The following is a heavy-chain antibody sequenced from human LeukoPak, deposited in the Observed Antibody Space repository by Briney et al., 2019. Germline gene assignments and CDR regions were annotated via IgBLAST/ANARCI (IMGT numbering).Heavy chain of an antibody. Sequence: AASVRVSCKASGYTFTSNGISWVRQAPGQGLEWMGWISANSGNTHYAQKFQGRVMLTTDTLTATAYMELRSLSSDDTAVYYCARDQRHAFDIWGQGTMVTVSS. CDR1: GYTFTSNG. CDR2: ISANSGNT. V-gene: IGHV1-18*01. J-gene: IGHJ3*02. CDR3: ARDQRHAFDI.